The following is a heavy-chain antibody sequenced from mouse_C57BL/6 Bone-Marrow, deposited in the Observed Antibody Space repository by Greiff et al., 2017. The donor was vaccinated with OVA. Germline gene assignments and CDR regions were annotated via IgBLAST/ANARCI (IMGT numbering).Heavy chain of an antibody. Sequence: DVMLVESGEGLVKPGGSLKLSCAASGFTFSSYAMSWVRQTPEKRLEWVAYISSGGDYIYYADTVKGRFPISRDNARNTLYLQMSRRKSEDTAMYYCTRDRFYDGYYLWYFDVWGTGTTVTVSS. V-gene: IGHV5-9-1*02. D-gene: IGHD2-3*01. CDR3: TRDRFYDGYYLWYFDV. CDR2: ISSGGDYI. J-gene: IGHJ1*03. CDR1: GFTFSSYA.